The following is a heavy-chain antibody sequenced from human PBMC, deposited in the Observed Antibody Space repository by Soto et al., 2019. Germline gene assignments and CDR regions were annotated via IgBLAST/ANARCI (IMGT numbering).Heavy chain of an antibody. CDR3: ARPSSYGSYYYFAL. CDR1: GYTFTRHG. V-gene: IGHV1-18*04. CDR2: ITVGSGNT. D-gene: IGHD1-26*01. J-gene: IGHJ4*02. Sequence: ASVKVSCKASGYTFTRHGLTWVRQAPGQGPEWMGWITVGSGNTHYAQKFQVRVSMTTDTPPITAYMELWSLISDDTAVYYCARPSSYGSYYYFALWGQGTPVTVSS.